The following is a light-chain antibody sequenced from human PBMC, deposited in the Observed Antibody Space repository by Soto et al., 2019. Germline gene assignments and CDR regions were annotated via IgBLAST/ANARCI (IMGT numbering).Light chain of an antibody. Sequence: QLVLTQSPSASASLGASVKLTCTLSSGHSSYAIAWHQQQPEKGPRYLMKLNSDGSHSKGDGIPDRFSGSSSGAERYLTISSLQSEDEADYYCQTLGTGIQVFGGGTKLTVL. CDR1: SGHSSYA. V-gene: IGLV4-69*01. J-gene: IGLJ3*02. CDR3: QTLGTGIQV. CDR2: LNSDGSH.